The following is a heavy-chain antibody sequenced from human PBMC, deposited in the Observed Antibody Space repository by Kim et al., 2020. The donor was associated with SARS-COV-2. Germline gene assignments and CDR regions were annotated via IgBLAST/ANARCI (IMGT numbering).Heavy chain of an antibody. CDR3: ARPHLTMTVAGGFGAFDI. J-gene: IGHJ3*02. Sequence: GGSLRLSCAASRFTISNYWMHWVRQAPGKGLVWVSRINSDGSTTNYADSVRGRFTISRDNAKNTLYLQMSDLRAEDTAVYYCARPHLTMTVAGGFGAFDIWGQGTVVSVSS. CDR2: INSDGSTT. V-gene: IGHV3-74*01. D-gene: IGHD3-22*01. CDR1: RFTISNYW.